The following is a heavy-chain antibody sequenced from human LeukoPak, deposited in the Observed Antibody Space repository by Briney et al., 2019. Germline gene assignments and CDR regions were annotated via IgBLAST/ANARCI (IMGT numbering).Heavy chain of an antibody. CDR3: ASKTYDILTGFYKNPGGFDF. J-gene: IGHJ4*02. V-gene: IGHV3-7*01. D-gene: IGHD3-9*01. CDR1: GFIFKSYW. CDR2: IKQDGSEE. Sequence: GGSLRLSCAASGFIFKSYWVSWVRHAPGKGLEWVANIKQDGSEENYVDSVRGRFTISRDNAKKSLYLQMNSLRAEDTAVFYCASKTYDILTGFYKNPGGFDFWGKGTLVTVYS.